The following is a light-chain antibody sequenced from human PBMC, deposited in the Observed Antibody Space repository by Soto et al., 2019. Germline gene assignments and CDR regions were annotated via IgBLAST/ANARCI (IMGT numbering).Light chain of an antibody. V-gene: IGKV1-5*01. J-gene: IGKJ1*01. CDR1: QSISRW. CDR3: QQYNPYSPRT. CDR2: DAS. Sequence: DIQMTQSPSTLSASVGDRVIITCRASQSISRWLAWYQQKPGQAPKLLIYDASSLQSGAPSRFSGSGSGTECTLTISTLQPDDFATYYCQQYNPYSPRTFGQGTKVEIK.